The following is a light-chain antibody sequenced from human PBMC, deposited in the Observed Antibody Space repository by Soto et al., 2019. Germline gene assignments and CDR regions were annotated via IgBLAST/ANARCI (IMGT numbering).Light chain of an antibody. CDR2: KTS. J-gene: IGKJ1*01. CDR1: QSISSW. V-gene: IGKV1-5*03. CDR3: QQYNSYLWT. Sequence: DIQMTQSPSTLSASVGDRVTITCRASQSISSWLAWYQQKPGKAPKILIYKTSSLESGVPSRFSGSGSGTDFTLTISSLQPDDFAAYYCQQYNSYLWTFGQGTKVEIK.